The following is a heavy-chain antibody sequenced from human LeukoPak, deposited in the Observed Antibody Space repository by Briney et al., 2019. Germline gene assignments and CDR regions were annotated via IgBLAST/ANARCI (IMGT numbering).Heavy chain of an antibody. Sequence: GESLKISCKGSGYSFTSYWNGWVRQMPGKGLEWMGIIYPGDSDTSYSPSFQGQVTISADKSISTAYLQWSSLKASDTAMYYCARAYGYYYYYMDVWGKGTTVTVS. CDR3: ARAYGYYYYYMDV. D-gene: IGHD3-10*01. CDR1: GYSFTSYW. J-gene: IGHJ6*03. V-gene: IGHV5-51*01. CDR2: IYPGDSDT.